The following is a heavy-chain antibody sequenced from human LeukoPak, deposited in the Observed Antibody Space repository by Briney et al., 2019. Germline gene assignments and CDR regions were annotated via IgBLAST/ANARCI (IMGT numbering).Heavy chain of an antibody. CDR2: ISSSSSYI. J-gene: IGHJ4*02. CDR1: GFTFSSYS. D-gene: IGHD6-19*01. V-gene: IGHV3-21*04. CDR3: ARATYSSSNYFDY. Sequence: PGGSLRLSCAASGFTFSSYSMNWVRQAPGKGLEWVSSISSSSSYIYYADSVKGRFTISRDNAKNSLYLQMNSLRAEDMALYYCARATYSSSNYFDYWGQGTLVTVSS.